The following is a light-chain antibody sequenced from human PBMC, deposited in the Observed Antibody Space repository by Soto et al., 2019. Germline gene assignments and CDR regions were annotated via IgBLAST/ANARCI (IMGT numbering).Light chain of an antibody. CDR3: SSYTGSIPPYG. J-gene: IGLJ1*01. Sequence: QSALTQPASVSGSPGQSITISCTGTSSDVGGYNYVSWYQHHPGKAPKLMIFDVSNRPSGVSNRFSGSKSANTASLTISGLKAEDEADYYCSSYTGSIPPYGCGAGTKVPVL. V-gene: IGLV2-14*03. CDR2: DVS. CDR1: SSDVGGYNY.